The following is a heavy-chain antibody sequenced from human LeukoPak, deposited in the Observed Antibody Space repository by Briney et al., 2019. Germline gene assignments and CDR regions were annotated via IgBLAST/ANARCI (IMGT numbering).Heavy chain of an antibody. V-gene: IGHV1-8*01. CDR3: ARGRHSDGYWEYYFDY. J-gene: IGHJ4*02. Sequence: ASVKVSCKASGYTFTSYDINWVRQATGQGLEWMGWMNPNSGNTGYAQKFQGRVTMTRNTSISTAYMELSSLRSEDTAVYYCARGRHSDGYWEYYFDYWGQGTLVTVSS. CDR2: MNPNSGNT. CDR1: GYTFTSYD. D-gene: IGHD5-18*01.